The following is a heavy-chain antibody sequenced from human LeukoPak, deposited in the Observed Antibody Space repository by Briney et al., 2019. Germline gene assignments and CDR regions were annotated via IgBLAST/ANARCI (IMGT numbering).Heavy chain of an antibody. CDR1: GGSISSSSYY. CDR3: ARQFRVLSCWFDP. CDR2: IYYSGST. Sequence: SETLSLTCTVSGGSISSSSYYWGWIRQPPGKGREWIGSIYYSGSTYYHPSLKSRVTISVDTSKNQFSLKLSSVTAADTAVYYCARQFRVLSCWFDPWGQGTLVTVSS. D-gene: IGHD4/OR15-4a*01. J-gene: IGHJ5*02. V-gene: IGHV4-39*01.